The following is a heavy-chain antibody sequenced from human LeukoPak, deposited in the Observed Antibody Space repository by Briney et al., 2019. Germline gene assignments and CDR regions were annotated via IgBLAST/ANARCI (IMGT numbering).Heavy chain of an antibody. CDR1: GFTFSNAW. CDR2: IKSKTDGGTT. CDR3: TTAYVLRYFDWLPYSSDI. V-gene: IGHV3-15*01. D-gene: IGHD3-9*01. J-gene: IGHJ3*02. Sequence: KPGGSLRLSCAASGFTFSNAWMSWVRQAPGKGLEWVGRIKSKTDGGTTDYAAPVKGRFTISRDDSKNTLYLQMNSLKTEDTAVYYCTTAYVLRYFDWLPYSSDIWGQGTMVTVSS.